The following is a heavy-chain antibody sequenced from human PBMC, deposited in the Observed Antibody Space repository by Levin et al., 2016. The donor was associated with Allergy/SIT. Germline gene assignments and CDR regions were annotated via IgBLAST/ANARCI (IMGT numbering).Heavy chain of an antibody. V-gene: IGHV4-59*08. CDR2: IYYSGST. J-gene: IGHJ5*02. CDR3: ARLGLAVADDLNWFDP. Sequence: WIRQPPGKGLEWIGYIYYSGSTNYNPSLKSRVTISVDTSKNQFSLKLSSVTAADTAVYYCARLGLAVADDLNWFDPWGQGTLVTVSS. D-gene: IGHD6-19*01.